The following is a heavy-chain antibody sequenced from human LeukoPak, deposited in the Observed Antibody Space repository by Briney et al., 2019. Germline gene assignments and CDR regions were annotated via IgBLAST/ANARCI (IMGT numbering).Heavy chain of an antibody. V-gene: IGHV4-34*01. Sequence: KPSETLSLTCAVYGGSFSGYYWSWLRQPPGKGLEWLGEINHSGSTNYNPSLKSRVTISVDTSKNQFSLKLSSVPAADTAVYYCARASSYYDILTGPLAVGYMDVWGKGTTVTVSS. CDR2: INHSGST. J-gene: IGHJ6*03. CDR1: GGSFSGYY. CDR3: ARASSYYDILTGPLAVGYMDV. D-gene: IGHD3-9*01.